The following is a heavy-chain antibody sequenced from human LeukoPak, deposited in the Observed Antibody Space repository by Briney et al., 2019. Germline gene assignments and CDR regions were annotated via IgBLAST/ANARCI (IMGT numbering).Heavy chain of an antibody. V-gene: IGHV1-2*02. D-gene: IGHD2-15*01. J-gene: IGHJ5*02. CDR1: GYTFTSYD. CDR3: ARGRGIVYCSGGSCYSFPKPPPGKNNWFDP. Sequence: RASVKVSCTASGYTFTSYDINWVRQATGQGLEWMGWINPNSGGTNYAQTFQRRVTMTRDTSISTAYMELSRLRSDDTAVYYCARGRGIVYCSGGSCYSFPKPPPGKNNWFDPWGQGTLVTVSS. CDR2: INPNSGGT.